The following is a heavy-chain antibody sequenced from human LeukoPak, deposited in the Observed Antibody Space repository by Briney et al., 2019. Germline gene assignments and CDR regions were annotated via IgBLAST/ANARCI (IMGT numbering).Heavy chain of an antibody. V-gene: IGHV3-9*01. J-gene: IGHJ6*03. Sequence: GGSLRLACAASGFTFDDYAMHWVRQAPGKGLEWVSGISWNSGSIGYADSVKGRFTISRDNAKNSLYLQMNSLRAEDTAVYYCARVHVDIVVVPAARFTYYYYMDVWGKGTTVTISS. D-gene: IGHD2-2*01. CDR1: GFTFDDYA. CDR2: ISWNSGSI. CDR3: ARVHVDIVVVPAARFTYYYYMDV.